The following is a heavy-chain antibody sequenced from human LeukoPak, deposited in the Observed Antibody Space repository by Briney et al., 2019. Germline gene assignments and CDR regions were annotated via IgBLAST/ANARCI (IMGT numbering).Heavy chain of an antibody. V-gene: IGHV4-30-4*08. CDR1: GGSISSGDYY. J-gene: IGHJ5*02. CDR2: IYYSGST. Sequence: MSSETLSLTCTVSGGSISSGDYYWSWIRQPPGKGLGWIGYIYYSGSTYYNPSLKSRVTISVDTSKNQFSLKLSSVTAADTAVYYCARTIVLMVYALPNWFDPWGQGTLVTVSS. CDR3: ARTIVLMVYALPNWFDP. D-gene: IGHD2-8*01.